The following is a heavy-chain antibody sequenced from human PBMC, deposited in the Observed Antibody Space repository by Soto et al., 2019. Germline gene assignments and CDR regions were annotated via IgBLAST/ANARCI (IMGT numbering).Heavy chain of an antibody. CDR2: VFYSGRT. V-gene: IGHV4-59*01. J-gene: IGHJ4*02. CDR1: GGSINNFH. Sequence: SETLSLTCSVSGGSINNFHWSWIRQPPGKGLEWIGFVFYSGRTTYNPSLQSRVTISVDTSHNHFSLKLRSVTAADTATYYCARIKSGYSYGSIIDFWGQGKLVTVSS. CDR3: ARIKSGYSYGSIIDF. D-gene: IGHD5-18*01.